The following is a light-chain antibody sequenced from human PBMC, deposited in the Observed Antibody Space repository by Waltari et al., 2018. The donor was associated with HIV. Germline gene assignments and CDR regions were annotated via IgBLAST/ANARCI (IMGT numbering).Light chain of an antibody. J-gene: IGKJ2*01. CDR1: QTIFYRAHNKNY. Sequence: DIVMTPSPDSLAVSLGEPATVNYNSRQTIFYRAHNKNYLAWYQQNPGQSPKLLISWAATREFGVPDRFSGSGSGTDFTLTISSLRAEDVAVYYCQQYYRTPYTFGQGTRLEFK. CDR2: WAA. CDR3: QQYYRTPYT. V-gene: IGKV4-1*01.